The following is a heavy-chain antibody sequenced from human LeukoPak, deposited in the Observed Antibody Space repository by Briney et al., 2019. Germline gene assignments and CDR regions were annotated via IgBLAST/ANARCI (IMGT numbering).Heavy chain of an antibody. CDR1: GYTFTSYD. CDR2: MNPNSGNT. CDR3: ASLGYCSGGSCYSVF. Sequence: ASVKVSCKASGYTFTSYDINWVRQATGQGLEWMGWMNPNSGNTGYAQKFQGRVTITRNTSISTAYMELSSLRSEDTAVYYCASLGYCSGGSCYSVFWGQGTLVTVSS. D-gene: IGHD2-15*01. V-gene: IGHV1-8*03. J-gene: IGHJ4*02.